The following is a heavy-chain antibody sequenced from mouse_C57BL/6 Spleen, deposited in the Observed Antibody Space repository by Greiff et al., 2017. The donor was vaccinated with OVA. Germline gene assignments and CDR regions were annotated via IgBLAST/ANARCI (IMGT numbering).Heavy chain of an antibody. CDR1: GFTFTSSC. V-gene: IGHV1-61*01. J-gene: IGHJ4*01. Sequence: QVQLQQPVAELVRPGSSVKLSCKASGFTFTSSCMDWVKQRPGQGLEWIGNIYPSDSETHYNQKFKGKATLTVDKSSSTAYMQLSSLTSEDSADYYGTRSSDLGAMDYWGQGTSVTVSS. CDR2: IYPSDSET. CDR3: TRSSDLGAMDY.